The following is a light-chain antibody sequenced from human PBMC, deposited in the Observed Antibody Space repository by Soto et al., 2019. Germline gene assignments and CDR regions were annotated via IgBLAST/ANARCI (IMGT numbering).Light chain of an antibody. Sequence: EIVLTQSPGTLSLSPGERATLSCRASQSVSRTYLAWYQQKPVQAPRLLIYATSSRATGITDRFSGSGSGTDFTLTISRLEPEDFAVYYCQQYGRSGTFGQGTKVDIK. CDR2: ATS. CDR1: QSVSRTY. J-gene: IGKJ1*01. CDR3: QQYGRSGT. V-gene: IGKV3-20*01.